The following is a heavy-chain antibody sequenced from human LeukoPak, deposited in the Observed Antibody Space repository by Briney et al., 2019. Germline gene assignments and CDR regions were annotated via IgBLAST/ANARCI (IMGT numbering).Heavy chain of an antibody. CDR2: IYYSGST. J-gene: IGHJ3*02. CDR1: GGSISSSSYY. CDR3: ASPILTGYYNVNDAFDI. V-gene: IGHV4-39*07. Sequence: SETLSLTCTVSGGSISSSSYYWGWIRQPPGKGLEWIGSIYYSGSTYYNPSLKSRVTISVDTSKNQFSLKLSSVTAADTAVYYCASPILTGYYNVNDAFDIWGQGTMVTVSS. D-gene: IGHD3-9*01.